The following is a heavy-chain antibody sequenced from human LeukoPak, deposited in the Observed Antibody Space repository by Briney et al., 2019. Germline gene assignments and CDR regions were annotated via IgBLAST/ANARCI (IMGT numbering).Heavy chain of an antibody. Sequence: PGGSLRLSCAASESTFITYAMNWVRQAPGKGLEWVATISGSGRSTYYADSVKGRFTISRDNSKHTLFLQMASLRAEDTAVYYCMKASSSSWSSFDYWGQGTLVTVSS. J-gene: IGHJ4*02. CDR2: ISGSGRST. CDR1: ESTFITYA. V-gene: IGHV3-23*01. D-gene: IGHD6-13*01. CDR3: MKASSSSWSSFDY.